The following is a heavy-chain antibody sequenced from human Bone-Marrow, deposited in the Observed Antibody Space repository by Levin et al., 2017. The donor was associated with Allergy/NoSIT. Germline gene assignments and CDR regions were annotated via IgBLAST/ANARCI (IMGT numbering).Heavy chain of an antibody. J-gene: IGHJ4*02. CDR3: ARLSTTGTKNPIDY. D-gene: IGHD1-1*01. CDR2: IYPGSSET. V-gene: IGHV5-51*01. Sequence: KVSCQGFGYSFTNNWIGWVRQMPGKGLEWMGIIYPGSSETRYSPSFQGQVTISAEKSISTAYLQWSSLKASDTAMYFCARLSTTGTKNPIDYWGQGTLVTVSS. CDR1: GYSFTNNW.